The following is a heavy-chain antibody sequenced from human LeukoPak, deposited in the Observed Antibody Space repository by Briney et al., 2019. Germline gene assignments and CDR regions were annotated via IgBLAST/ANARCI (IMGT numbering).Heavy chain of an antibody. CDR2: IYNTGST. CDR3: ARGRAFDY. V-gene: IGHV4-61*02. J-gene: IGHJ4*02. Sequence: SETLSLTCTVSGDSITSGTYYWTWIRQPAGKGLEWIGRIYNTGSTNYNPSLKSRVTMSVDTSKNQFSLRLSSVTAADTAVYYCARGRAFDYWGQGTLVTVSS. CDR1: GDSITSGTYY.